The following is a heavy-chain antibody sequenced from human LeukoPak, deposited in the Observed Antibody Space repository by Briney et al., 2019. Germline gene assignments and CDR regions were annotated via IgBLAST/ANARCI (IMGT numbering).Heavy chain of an antibody. Sequence: SQTLSLTCTVSGGSISSGDYYWSWIRQPPGKGLEWIGYIYYSGSTYYNPSLKSRVTISVDTSKNQFSLKLSSVTAADTAVYYCARGIAVAGNWLDPWGQGTLVTVSS. J-gene: IGHJ5*02. CDR3: ARGIAVAGNWLDP. V-gene: IGHV4-30-4*01. D-gene: IGHD6-19*01. CDR1: GGSISSGDYY. CDR2: IYYSGST.